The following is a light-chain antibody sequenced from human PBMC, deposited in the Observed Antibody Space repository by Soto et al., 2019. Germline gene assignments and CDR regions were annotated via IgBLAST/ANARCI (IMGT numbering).Light chain of an antibody. CDR2: DVS. J-gene: IGLJ1*01. CDR3: SSYTRSSTYV. V-gene: IGLV2-14*01. CDR1: SSDVGGYNY. Sequence: QSALTQPASVSGSPGQSITISCTGTSSDVGGYNYVSWYQQHPGKAPKLMIYDVSNRPSGVSNRFSGSKSGNTASLTISGLQADDEAAYYCSSYTRSSTYVFGTGTKLTVL.